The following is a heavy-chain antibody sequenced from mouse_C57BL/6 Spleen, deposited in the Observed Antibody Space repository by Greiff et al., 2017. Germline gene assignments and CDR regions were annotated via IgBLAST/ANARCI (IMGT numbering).Heavy chain of an antibody. V-gene: IGHV1-15*01. CDR2: IDPETGGT. Sequence: QVQLQQSGAELVRPGASVTLSCKASGYTFTDYEMHWVKQTPVHGLEWIGAIDPETGGTAYNQKFKGKAILTADKSSSTAYMELRSLTSEDSAVXYCTRGGYWYFDVWGTGTTVTVSS. CDR3: TRGGYWYFDV. D-gene: IGHD1-1*02. CDR1: GYTFTDYE. J-gene: IGHJ1*03.